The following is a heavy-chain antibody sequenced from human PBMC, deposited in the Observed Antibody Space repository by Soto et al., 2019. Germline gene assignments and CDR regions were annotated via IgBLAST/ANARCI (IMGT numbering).Heavy chain of an antibody. CDR1: GYSFTDYH. D-gene: IGHD2-8*01. J-gene: IGHJ6*02. CDR3: ARGHSTDCSNGVCSFFYNHEMDV. V-gene: IGHV1-2*04. Sequence: ASVKVSCKASGYSFTDYHIHWVRQAPGQGLEWLGRINPKSGGTSTAQKFQGWVTMTRDRSISTFYMELTRLRSDDTAVYFCARGHSTDCSNGVCSFFYNHEMDVWGQGTTVTVSS. CDR2: INPKSGGT.